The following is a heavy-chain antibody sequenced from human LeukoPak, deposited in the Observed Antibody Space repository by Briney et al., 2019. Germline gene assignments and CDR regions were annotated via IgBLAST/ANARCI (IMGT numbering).Heavy chain of an antibody. Sequence: SETLSLTCTVSGGSIGSHHWRWIRQSPGKGLGWVGYSYYSGSTTYNRSLKSRVTFSVDTSTNQFSMKLNSVTAADTPVYYCARAGGGNYRVFDYWGQGTLVTVSS. CDR1: GGSIGSHH. CDR2: SYYSGST. D-gene: IGHD3-16*02. CDR3: ARAGGGNYRVFDY. V-gene: IGHV4-59*11. J-gene: IGHJ4*02.